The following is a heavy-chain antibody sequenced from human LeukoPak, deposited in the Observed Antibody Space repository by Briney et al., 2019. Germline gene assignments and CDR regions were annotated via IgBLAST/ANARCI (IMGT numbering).Heavy chain of an antibody. D-gene: IGHD3-22*01. CDR1: GFTFSTYS. CDR3: VSYDSSGYASFDY. J-gene: IGHJ4*02. V-gene: IGHV3-21*01. Sequence: PGGSLRLSCAASGFTFSTYSMNWVRQAPGKGLEWVSSISSGSTYIFYADSVKGRFTISRDNAENSLYLKMNSLRAEDTAMYYCVSYDSSGYASFDYWGQGTLVTVSS. CDR2: ISSGSTYI.